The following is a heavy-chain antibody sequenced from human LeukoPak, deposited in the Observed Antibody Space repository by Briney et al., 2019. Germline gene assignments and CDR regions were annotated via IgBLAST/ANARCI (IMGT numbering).Heavy chain of an antibody. CDR1: GYTFTSYD. CDR2: MNPNSGNT. D-gene: IGHD2-15*01. CDR3: ARGGEGCSGGSCFPFGYYYMDV. Sequence: ASVKVSCKASGYTFTSYDINWVRQATGQGLEWMGWMNPNSGNTGYAQKFQGRVTITRNTSISTAYMELSSLRSEDTAVYYCARGGEGCSGGSCFPFGYYYMDVWGKGTTVTVSS. J-gene: IGHJ6*03. V-gene: IGHV1-8*03.